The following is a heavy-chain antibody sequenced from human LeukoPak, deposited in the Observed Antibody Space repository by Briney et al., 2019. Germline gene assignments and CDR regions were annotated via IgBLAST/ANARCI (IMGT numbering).Heavy chain of an antibody. CDR2: IYTSGST. V-gene: IGHV4-4*07. CDR3: AAETGSHDAFDI. CDR1: GDSISNYY. J-gene: IGHJ3*02. D-gene: IGHD1-26*01. Sequence: SETLSLTCTVSGDSISNYYWSRIRQPAGKGLEWIGRIYTSGSTNYNPSLKSRVTMSVDTSKNQFSLKLSSVTAADTAVYYCAAETGSHDAFDIWGQGTMVTVSS.